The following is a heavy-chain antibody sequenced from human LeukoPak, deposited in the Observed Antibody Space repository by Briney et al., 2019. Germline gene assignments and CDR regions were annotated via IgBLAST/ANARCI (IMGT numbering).Heavy chain of an antibody. CDR3: ARVVDYGWFDP. Sequence: GGSLRLSCTASGFTFSNYWMGWVRQAPGKGLEWVANIKEDGTTIYYVDSVKGRFTISRDNAKTSLYLQMNSVRDEDTAVYYCARVVDYGWFDPRGQGTLVAVSS. D-gene: IGHD3-16*01. CDR2: IKEDGTTI. V-gene: IGHV3-7*01. J-gene: IGHJ5*02. CDR1: GFTFSNYW.